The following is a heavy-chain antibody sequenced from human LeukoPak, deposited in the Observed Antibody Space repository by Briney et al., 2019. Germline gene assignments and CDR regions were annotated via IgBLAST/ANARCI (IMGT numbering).Heavy chain of an antibody. CDR2: ISATGGST. Sequence: GGSLRLSCAASGFTFSSYAMSWVRQAPGKGLEWVSSISATGGSTYYADSVKGRSTISRDNSKNTLYLQMNSLRAEDTAVYYCAKDLNYYGSGSYQYWGQGTLVTVSS. D-gene: IGHD3-10*01. CDR3: AKDLNYYGSGSYQY. V-gene: IGHV3-23*01. CDR1: GFTFSSYA. J-gene: IGHJ4*02.